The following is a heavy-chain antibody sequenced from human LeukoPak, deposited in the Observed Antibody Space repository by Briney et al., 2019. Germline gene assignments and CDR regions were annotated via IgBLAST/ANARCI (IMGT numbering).Heavy chain of an antibody. Sequence: GGSLRLSCAASGFTFSSSWMHWVSQAQGKGLVWVSRINTDGSSTSYADSVKGRFTTSRDNAKNTLYLQMNSLRAEDTAVYYCASVEGSSSGLGDYWGQGTLVTVSS. CDR3: ASVEGSSSGLGDY. CDR1: GFTFSSSW. CDR2: INTDGSST. V-gene: IGHV3-74*01. J-gene: IGHJ4*02. D-gene: IGHD6-13*01.